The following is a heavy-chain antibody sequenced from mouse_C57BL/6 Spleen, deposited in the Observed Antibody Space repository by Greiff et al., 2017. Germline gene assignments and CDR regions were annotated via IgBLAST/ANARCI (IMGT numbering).Heavy chain of an antibody. V-gene: IGHV1-64*01. J-gene: IGHJ2*01. Sequence: QVKLKQPGAELVKPGASVKLSCTASGYTFTGYWMHWVKQRPGQGLEWIGMIHPNSGSTNYNEKFKSKATLTVDKSSSTAYMQLSSLTSEDSAVYYCARSGDYYDYDGGDYWGQGTTLTVSS. CDR2: IHPNSGST. CDR3: ARSGDYYDYDGGDY. D-gene: IGHD2-4*01. CDR1: GYTFTGYW.